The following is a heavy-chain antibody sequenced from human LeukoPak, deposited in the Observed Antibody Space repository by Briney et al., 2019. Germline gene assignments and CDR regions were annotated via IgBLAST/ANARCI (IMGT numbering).Heavy chain of an antibody. Sequence: SETLSLTCTVSGASISSYYYNWIRQTAGGGLEWIGRLYISGSTDYNPSLKSRVTISVDTSNNQFSLKLNSVTAADTAVYFCARDLSGSLYFDYWSQGVLVTVSS. D-gene: IGHD3-10*01. V-gene: IGHV4-4*07. CDR1: GASISSYY. J-gene: IGHJ4*02. CDR2: LYISGST. CDR3: ARDLSGSLYFDY.